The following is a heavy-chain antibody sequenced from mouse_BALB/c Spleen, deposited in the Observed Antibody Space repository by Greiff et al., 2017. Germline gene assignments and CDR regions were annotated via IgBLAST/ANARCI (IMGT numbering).Heavy chain of an antibody. CDR3: ARLYDYDPYWYFDV. J-gene: IGHJ1*01. Sequence: VQLQQSGPELVKPGASVKMSCKASGYTFTSYVMHWVKQKPGQGLEWIGYINPYNDGTKYNEKFKGKATLTSDKSSSTAYMELSSLTSEDSAVYYCARLYDYDPYWYFDVWGAGTTVTVSS. V-gene: IGHV1-14*01. CDR1: GYTFTSYV. CDR2: INPYNDGT. D-gene: IGHD2-4*01.